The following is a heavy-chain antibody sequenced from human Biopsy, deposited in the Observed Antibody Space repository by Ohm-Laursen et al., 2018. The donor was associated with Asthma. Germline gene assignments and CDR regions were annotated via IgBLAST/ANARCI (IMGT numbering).Heavy chain of an antibody. CDR3: VRDGGINVAPGEWSFDL. V-gene: IGHV3-30*04. Sequence: SLRLSCSAAGFNLNTHTLSWVRQAPGKGLAWVSTISHDGTYKGYTDSVKGRFTISRDYSKSSLYLQMNSLKIEDTSTYYCVRDGGINVAPGEWSFDLWGRGTQVTVPS. CDR1: GFNLNTHT. D-gene: IGHD1-14*01. CDR2: ISHDGTYK. J-gene: IGHJ2*01.